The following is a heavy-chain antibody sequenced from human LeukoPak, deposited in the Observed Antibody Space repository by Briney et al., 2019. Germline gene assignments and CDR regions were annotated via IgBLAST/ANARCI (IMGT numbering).Heavy chain of an antibody. CDR1: GGSISTFY. D-gene: IGHD3-16*02. J-gene: IGHJ4*02. CDR3: ARQELSYGSGSHFDY. V-gene: IGHV4-59*08. Sequence: SETLSLTCTVSGGSISTFYWTWIRQPPGKGLEWIGSISCSGSTNYSPSLEGRVTMSVDTSKNQFSLKLRAVTAADTAVYFCARQELSYGSGSHFDYWGQGILVTVSS. CDR2: ISCSGST.